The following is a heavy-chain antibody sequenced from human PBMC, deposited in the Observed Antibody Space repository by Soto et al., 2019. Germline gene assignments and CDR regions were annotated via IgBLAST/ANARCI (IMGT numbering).Heavy chain of an antibody. D-gene: IGHD2-15*01. Sequence: QVQLVESGGGVAQPEKSLRLSCTASGFTFSSYGMHWVRQVPGQGLEWVALIWYDGSKKYYADSVKGRFTISRDNSKNTRFLQLNSLRAEDTAVYHCARDGYCSGGSCYRLLSVDYWGQGTLVTVSS. V-gene: IGHV3-33*01. CDR3: ARDGYCSGGSCYRLLSVDY. J-gene: IGHJ4*02. CDR1: GFTFSSYG. CDR2: IWYDGSKK.